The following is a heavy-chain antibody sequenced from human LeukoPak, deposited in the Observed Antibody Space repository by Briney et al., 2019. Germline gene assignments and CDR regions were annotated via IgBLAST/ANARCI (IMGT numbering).Heavy chain of an antibody. CDR2: IYHSGDT. Sequence: PSETLSLTRIVSGGSISSSTSYYWGWIRHPPGKGLDWIGSIYHSGDTSYNPSPTGRLTIAVDTSKNQSSLRLRSVTAADPAVYYCARHRAAQLSKFDFWGQGALVTVSS. J-gene: IGHJ4*02. D-gene: IGHD1-1*01. CDR1: GGSISSSTSYY. V-gene: IGHV4-39*01. CDR3: ARHRAAQLSKFDF.